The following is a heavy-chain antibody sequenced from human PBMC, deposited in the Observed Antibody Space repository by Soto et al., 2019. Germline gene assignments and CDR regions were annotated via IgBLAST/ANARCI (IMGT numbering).Heavy chain of an antibody. CDR2: ISAYNGNT. V-gene: IGHV1-18*01. CDR3: ARVDERLSETNWFDP. CDR1: GYTFTSYG. Sequence: QVQLVQSGAEVKKPGASVKVSCKASGYTFTSYGISWVRQPPGQGLEWMGWISAYNGNTNYAQKLQGRVTMTTDTSTSTAYMELRSLRYDDTAVYYCARVDERLSETNWFDPWGQGTLVTVSS. J-gene: IGHJ5*02. D-gene: IGHD3-3*01.